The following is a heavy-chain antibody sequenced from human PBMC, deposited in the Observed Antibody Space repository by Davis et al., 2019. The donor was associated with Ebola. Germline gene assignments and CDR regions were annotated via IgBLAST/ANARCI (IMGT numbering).Heavy chain of an antibody. Sequence: AASVKVSCKASGYTFTSYGISWVRQAPGQGLEWMGWISAYNGNTNYAQKFQGRVTMTRNTSISTAYMELSSLRSEDTAVYYCARVRVTTERWLQSLGYWGQGTLVTVSS. D-gene: IGHD5-24*01. CDR3: ARVRVTTERWLQSLGY. V-gene: IGHV1-18*01. CDR1: GYTFTSYG. CDR2: ISAYNGNT. J-gene: IGHJ4*02.